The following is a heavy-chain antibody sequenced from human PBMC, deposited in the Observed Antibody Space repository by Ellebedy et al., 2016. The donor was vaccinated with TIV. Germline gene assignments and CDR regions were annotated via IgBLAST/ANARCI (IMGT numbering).Heavy chain of an antibody. J-gene: IGHJ4*02. Sequence: SETLSLTCTVSGGSISSYYWSWIRQPPGQGLEWIGYIDSSGSTNYNPSLKSRVTISVDTSKNQFSLKLSSVTAADTAVYYCARGRWMGATYFDYWGQGTLVTVSS. D-gene: IGHD1-26*01. CDR1: GGSISSYY. V-gene: IGHV4-59*12. CDR3: ARGRWMGATYFDY. CDR2: IDSSGST.